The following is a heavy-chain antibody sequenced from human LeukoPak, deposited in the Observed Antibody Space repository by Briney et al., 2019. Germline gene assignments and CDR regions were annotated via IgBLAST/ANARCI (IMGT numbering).Heavy chain of an antibody. CDR3: ARQGIAAAGTGYYYYYMDV. J-gene: IGHJ6*03. CDR1: GYSFTSYW. D-gene: IGHD6-13*01. Sequence: GESLKISCKGSGYSFTSYWIGWVRQLPGKGLEWMGIIYPGDSDTRYSPSFQGQVTISADKSISTAYLQWSSLKASDTTMYYCARQGIAAAGTGYYYYYMDVWGKGTTVTVSS. V-gene: IGHV5-51*01. CDR2: IYPGDSDT.